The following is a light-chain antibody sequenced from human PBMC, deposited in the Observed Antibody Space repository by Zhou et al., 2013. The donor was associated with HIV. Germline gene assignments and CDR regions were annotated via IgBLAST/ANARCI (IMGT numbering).Light chain of an antibody. CDR3: QQYGSSPLT. V-gene: IGKV3-20*01. CDR2: DAS. Sequence: EIVLTQSPATLSLSPGERATLSCRASQSVSRYLAWYQQKPGQAPRLLIYDASNRATGIPDRFSGSGSGTGFTLTISRLEPEDFAVYYCQQYGSSPLTFGGGTKVEIK. J-gene: IGKJ4*01. CDR1: QSVSRY.